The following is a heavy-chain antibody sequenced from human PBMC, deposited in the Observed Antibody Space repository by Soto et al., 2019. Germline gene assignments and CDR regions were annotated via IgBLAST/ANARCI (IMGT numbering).Heavy chain of an antibody. CDR2: ISAYNGNT. J-gene: IGHJ6*03. CDR3: ARGHIAARPYYYYMDV. Sequence: ASVKGSCKGSGYTMTSYVVSWGRNTPRQGLEWMGWISAYNGNTNYAQKRQGRVTMATDTSTSTAYMGLRSLRSDDTAVYYCARGHIAARPYYYYMDVWGKGTTVTVSS. D-gene: IGHD6-6*01. V-gene: IGHV1-18*01. CDR1: GYTMTSYV.